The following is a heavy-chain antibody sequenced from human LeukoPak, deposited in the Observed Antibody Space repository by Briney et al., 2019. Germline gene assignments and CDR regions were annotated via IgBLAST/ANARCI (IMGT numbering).Heavy chain of an antibody. J-gene: IGHJ6*03. CDR2: ISGSGDNT. V-gene: IGHV3-23*01. CDR3: AKDLRGSGLFMAV. CDR1: GFTFGSYA. Sequence: GGSLRLSCAASGFTFGSYAMSWVRQAPGKGLEWVSAISGSGDNTYYADSVKGRFTISRDNSKNTLYLQMNSLRAEDTAVYDCAKDLRGSGLFMAVWGKGTTVTVSS. D-gene: IGHD2-21*01.